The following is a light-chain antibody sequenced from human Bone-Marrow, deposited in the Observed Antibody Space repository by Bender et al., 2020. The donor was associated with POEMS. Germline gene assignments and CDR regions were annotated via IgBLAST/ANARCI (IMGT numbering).Light chain of an antibody. CDR3: QVWDSSIAV. CDR1: NSDVANYNR. Sequence: QSTLTQPPSVFWSPGQSVTISCTGSNSDVANYNRVSWYQKSPGTAPKLLISKVTDRPSGVPDRFSGSKSGNTASLTIPGLQAVDEADYYCQVWDSSIAVFGGGTKLTVL. J-gene: IGLJ2*01. CDR2: KVT. V-gene: IGLV2-18*01.